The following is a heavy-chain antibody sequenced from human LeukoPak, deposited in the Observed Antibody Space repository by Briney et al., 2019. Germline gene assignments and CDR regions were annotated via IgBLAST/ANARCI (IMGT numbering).Heavy chain of an antibody. CDR2: IIPIFGTA. V-gene: IGHV1-69*13. J-gene: IGHJ6*02. Sequence: ASVKVSCKASGGTFSSYAISWVRQAPGQGLEWMGGIIPIFGTANYAQKFQGRVTITADESTSTAYMELSSLRSEDTAVCYCARNDYSPYYYYYGMDVWGQGTTVTVSS. D-gene: IGHD4-11*01. CDR1: GGTFSSYA. CDR3: ARNDYSPYYYYYGMDV.